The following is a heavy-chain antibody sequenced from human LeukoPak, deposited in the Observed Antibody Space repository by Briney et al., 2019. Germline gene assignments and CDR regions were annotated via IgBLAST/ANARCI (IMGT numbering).Heavy chain of an antibody. D-gene: IGHD2-21*02. J-gene: IGHJ4*02. CDR3: ARHGDPYYFDY. CDR2: IYTSGST. CDR1: GGSISSYY. Sequence: PSETLSLTCTVSGGSISSYYWSWIRQPPGKGLEWIGYIYTSGSTNYNPSLKSRVTISEDTSKNQFSLKLSSVTAADTAVYYCARHGDPYYFDYWGQGTLVTVSS. V-gene: IGHV4-4*09.